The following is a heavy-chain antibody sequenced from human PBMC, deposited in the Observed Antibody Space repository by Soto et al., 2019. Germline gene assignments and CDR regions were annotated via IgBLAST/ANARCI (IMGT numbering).Heavy chain of an antibody. V-gene: IGHV3-33*01. CDR1: GFTFSSYG. D-gene: IGHD2-2*01. CDR3: ASLYCSSTSCSKGNYYGMDV. CDR2: IWYDGSNK. J-gene: IGHJ6*02. Sequence: GGSLRLSCAASGFTFSSYGMHWVRQAPGKGLEWVAVIWYDGSNKYYADSVKGRFTISRDNSKNTLYLQMNSLRAEDTAVYYCASLYCSSTSCSKGNYYGMDVWGQGTTVTVSS.